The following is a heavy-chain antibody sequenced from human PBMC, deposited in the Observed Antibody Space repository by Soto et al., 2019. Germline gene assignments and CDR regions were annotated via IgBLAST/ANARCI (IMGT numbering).Heavy chain of an antibody. J-gene: IGHJ4*02. V-gene: IGHV3-21*01. CDR3: AREDSIIIPAVSDF. Sequence: GGSLRLSCTVSGFAFNNYGINWVRQAPGKGLEWVSSISKSDYTYYSDSVKGRFTISRDNAKSSVSLQMNTLRVDDTAVYYCAREDSIIIPAVSDFWGQGTLVTVSS. CDR2: ISKSDYT. D-gene: IGHD3-22*01. CDR1: GFAFNNYG.